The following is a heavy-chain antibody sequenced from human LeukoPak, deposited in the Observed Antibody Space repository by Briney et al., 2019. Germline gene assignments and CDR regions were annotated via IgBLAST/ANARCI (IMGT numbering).Heavy chain of an antibody. CDR2: ISYDGGYT. CDR3: AKDRLGGWPSGAFDY. J-gene: IGHJ4*02. CDR1: GFTFSSYG. V-gene: IGHV3-30*18. D-gene: IGHD6-19*01. Sequence: GGSLRLSCAASGFTFSSYGIHWVRQAPGRGPEWVAVISYDGGYTYYADSVKGRFTISRDNSKNTLYLQMNRLRAEDTDVYYCAKDRLGGWPSGAFDYWGQGTLVTVSS.